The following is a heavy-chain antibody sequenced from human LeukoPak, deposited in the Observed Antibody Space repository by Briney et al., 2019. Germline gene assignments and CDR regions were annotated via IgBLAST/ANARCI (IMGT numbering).Heavy chain of an antibody. CDR1: GYTLTELS. Sequence: GASVKVSCKVSGYTLTELSMHWVRQAPGKGLERMGGFDPEDGETIYAQKFQGRVTMTEDTSTDTAYMELSSLRSEDTAVYYCATDGVVVPAARYYYYAMDVWGQGTTVTVSS. CDR3: ATDGVVVPAARYYYYAMDV. J-gene: IGHJ6*02. V-gene: IGHV1-24*01. D-gene: IGHD2-2*01. CDR2: FDPEDGET.